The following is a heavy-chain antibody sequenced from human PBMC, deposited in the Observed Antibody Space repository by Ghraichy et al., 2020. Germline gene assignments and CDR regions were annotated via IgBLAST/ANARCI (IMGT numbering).Heavy chain of an antibody. Sequence: GESLNISCTASGFTFGDYAMSWFRQAPGKGLEWVGFIRSKAYGGTTEYAASVKGRFTISRDDSKSIAYLQMNSLKTEDTAVYYCTRFLWFGESPSDAFDIWGQGTMVTVSS. J-gene: IGHJ3*02. D-gene: IGHD3-10*01. V-gene: IGHV3-49*03. CDR1: GFTFGDYA. CDR3: TRFLWFGESPSDAFDI. CDR2: IRSKAYGGTT.